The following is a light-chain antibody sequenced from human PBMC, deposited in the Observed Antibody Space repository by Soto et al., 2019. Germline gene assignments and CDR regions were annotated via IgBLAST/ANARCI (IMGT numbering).Light chain of an antibody. CDR1: QTISSW. V-gene: IGKV1-5*03. Sequence: DIKVSQSPSTLSGSVGDRVTITCRASQTISSWLAWYQQKPGKAPKLLIYKASTLQGGVPSRFSGSGSGTEFTLTVTSLQPEDFRTYFCQQYDKYSTFGHGTKVDI. CDR2: KAS. J-gene: IGKJ1*01. CDR3: QQYDKYST.